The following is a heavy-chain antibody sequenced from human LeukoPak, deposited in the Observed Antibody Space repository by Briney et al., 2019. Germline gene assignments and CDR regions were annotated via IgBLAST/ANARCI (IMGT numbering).Heavy chain of an antibody. V-gene: IGHV3-23*01. D-gene: IGHD2-15*01. J-gene: IGHJ3*02. Sequence: GESLKISCEASGLTFNNYAMHWVRQSSGKGLEWVSGIGSSGGGTYYADSVKGRFTISRDTSKDTVYLQMDSLSAEDTAIYYCAKIHQNRVVVGAKGAFDIWGQGTVVTVSS. CDR1: GLTFNNYA. CDR2: IGSSGGGT. CDR3: AKIHQNRVVVGAKGAFDI.